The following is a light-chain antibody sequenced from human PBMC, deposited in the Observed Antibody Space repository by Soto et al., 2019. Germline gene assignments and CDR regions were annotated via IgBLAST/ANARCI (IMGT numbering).Light chain of an antibody. V-gene: IGKV3-20*01. J-gene: IGKJ2*01. CDR1: HSVSSTY. CDR2: GAS. Sequence: EIVLTQSPGTLSLSPGERATLSCRASHSVSSTYLAWYKQKPGQAPRLLIYGASSRATGIPDRFSGSGSGTDFTLTISRLEPEDCAVYYCQQYGSSPPYTFGQGTKLEIK. CDR3: QQYGSSPPYT.